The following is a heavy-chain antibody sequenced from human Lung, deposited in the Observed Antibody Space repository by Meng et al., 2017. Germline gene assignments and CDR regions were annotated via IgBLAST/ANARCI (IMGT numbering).Heavy chain of an antibody. CDR3: ARDEDISAAGKLFGDY. D-gene: IGHD6-13*01. V-gene: IGHV1-2*06. CDR1: GYNFPDYW. J-gene: IGHJ4*02. CDR2: IDPKSGDT. Sequence: QGQRVQSGAEVKKPGASVKVPCKPSGYNFPDYWLHWVRRAPGQGLEWMGRIDPKSGDTHYAQRFQGRVTMTGDTSISTAYMELSGLRSDDTAMYYCARDEDISAAGKLFGDYWGQGTLVTVSS.